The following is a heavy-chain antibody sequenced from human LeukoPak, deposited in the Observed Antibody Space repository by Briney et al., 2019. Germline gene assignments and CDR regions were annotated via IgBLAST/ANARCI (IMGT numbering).Heavy chain of an antibody. D-gene: IGHD5-12*01. CDR1: GGSFSGYY. V-gene: IGHV4-34*01. CDR3: ASREIVATSNWFDP. J-gene: IGHJ5*02. Sequence: SETQSLTCAVYGGSFSGYYWSWIRQPPGKGLEWIGEINHSGSTNYNPSLKSRVTISVDTSKNQFSLKLSSVTAADTAVYYCASREIVATSNWFDPWGQGTLVTVSS. CDR2: INHSGST.